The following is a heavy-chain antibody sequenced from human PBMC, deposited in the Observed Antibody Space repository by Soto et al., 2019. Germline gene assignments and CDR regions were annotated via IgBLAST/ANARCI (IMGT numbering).Heavy chain of an antibody. CDR2: IYYSGST. V-gene: IGHV4-59*01. D-gene: IGHD3-16*02. J-gene: IGHJ6*02. CDR3: SGDQRTYELSSCYQGVYYYGMDV. CDR1: GCSFSSYY. Sequence: PSETLSLTCTVSGCSFSSYYCSWIRQPPGKGLEWIGYIYYSGSTNYNPSLNSRVTISVATSKNHFSLQLSSVPAAATAAYYCSGDQRTYELSSCYQGVYYYGMDVWGQETRVTVSS.